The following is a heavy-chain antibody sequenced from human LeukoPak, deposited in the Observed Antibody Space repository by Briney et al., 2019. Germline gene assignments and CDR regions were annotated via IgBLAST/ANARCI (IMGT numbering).Heavy chain of an antibody. D-gene: IGHD3-10*01. CDR1: GYTFTGYY. J-gene: IGHJ6*03. CDR3: ARGGYYGSGSYFTPYYYYYMDV. V-gene: IGHV1-8*02. Sequence: ASVKVSCKASGYTFTGYYMHWVRQATGQGLEWMGWMNPNSGNTGYAQKFQGRVTMTRNTSISTAYMELSSLRSEDTAVYYCARGGYYGSGSYFTPYYYYYMDVWGKGTTVTISS. CDR2: MNPNSGNT.